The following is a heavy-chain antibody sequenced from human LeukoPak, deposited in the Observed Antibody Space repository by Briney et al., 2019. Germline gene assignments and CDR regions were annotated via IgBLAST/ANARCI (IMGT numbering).Heavy chain of an antibody. V-gene: IGHV1-69-2*01. CDR1: GYTFTDYY. J-gene: IGHJ4*02. Sequence: ASVKVSCNASGYTFTDYYMHWVQQAPGKGLEWMGRVNPEDGEKIYAEKFQVRVTITADTSTATAYMELSRLRSEDTAVYYCATSAAYCGSDCPFDYWGQGTLVTVSS. CDR2: VNPEDGEK. D-gene: IGHD2-21*01. CDR3: ATSAAYCGSDCPFDY.